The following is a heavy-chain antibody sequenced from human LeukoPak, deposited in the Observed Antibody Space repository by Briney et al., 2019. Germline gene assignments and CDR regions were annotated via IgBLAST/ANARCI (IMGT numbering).Heavy chain of an antibody. CDR3: AKVPPPYCSGGSCFDAFDI. Sequence: GGTLRLSCAASGFTFSNYGMNWVRQAPGKGLEWVSAISGSGHNTYYADSVKGRFTISRDNSKNTLYLQMNSPRAEDTAIYYCAKVPPPYCSGGSCFDAFDIWGQGTMVTVSS. V-gene: IGHV3-23*01. CDR1: GFTFSNYG. J-gene: IGHJ3*02. CDR2: ISGSGHNT. D-gene: IGHD2-15*01.